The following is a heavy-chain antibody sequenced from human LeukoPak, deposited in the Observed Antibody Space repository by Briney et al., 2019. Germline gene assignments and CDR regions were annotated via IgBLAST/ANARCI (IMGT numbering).Heavy chain of an antibody. J-gene: IGHJ5*02. D-gene: IGHD6-19*01. CDR1: GFTFGAYA. V-gene: IGHV3-30*18. Sequence: QPGGSLRLSCAASGFTFGAYAMHWVRQAPGKRLNWVAFISYDGTNKYYADSVKGRFTISRDNSNNTLYLQMDSLTHEDTAIYYCAKGAHRSGWPADWFDPWGQGTLVTVSS. CDR2: ISYDGTNK. CDR3: AKGAHRSGWPADWFDP.